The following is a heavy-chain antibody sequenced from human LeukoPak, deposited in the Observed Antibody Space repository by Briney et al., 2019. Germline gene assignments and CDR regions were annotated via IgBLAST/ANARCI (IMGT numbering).Heavy chain of an antibody. Sequence: GGSLRLSCAASGFTVSSNYMSWVRQAPGKGLEWVSVIYSGGSTYYADSVKGRFTISRDNSKNTLYLQMNSLRAEDTAVYYCARRLKLRYSSSHNWFDPWGQGTLVTVSS. CDR1: GFTVSSNY. D-gene: IGHD6-13*01. CDR2: IYSGGST. CDR3: ARRLKLRYSSSHNWFDP. J-gene: IGHJ5*02. V-gene: IGHV3-66*04.